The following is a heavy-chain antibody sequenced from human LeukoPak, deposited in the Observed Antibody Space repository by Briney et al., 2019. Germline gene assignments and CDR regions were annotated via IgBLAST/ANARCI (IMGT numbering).Heavy chain of an antibody. V-gene: IGHV3-23*01. D-gene: IGHD3-9*01. CDR2: ITGSGGST. CDR1: GFTFSNYA. J-gene: IGHJ4*02. CDR3: AKWGDYDVFTGYYDADY. Sequence: GGSLRLSCAASGFTFSNYAVSWVRQAPGKGLEWVSAITGSGGSTYYANSVKGRFTISRDNSKNTLYLQMNSLRAEDTAIYSCAKWGDYDVFTGYYDADYWGQGTLVTVSS.